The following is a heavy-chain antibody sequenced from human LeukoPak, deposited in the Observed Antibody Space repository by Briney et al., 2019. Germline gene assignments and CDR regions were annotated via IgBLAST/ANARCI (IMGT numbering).Heavy chain of an antibody. CDR1: GYSFTSYW. J-gene: IGHJ4*02. CDR2: IYPGDSDT. CDR3: ARVLRDCGSTSCYGTYYFDY. D-gene: IGHD2-2*01. V-gene: IGHV5-51*01. Sequence: GESLKISCKGSGYSFTSYWIGWVRQMPGKGLEWMGIIYPGDSDTRYSPSFQGQVTISADKSITTAFLQWSSLKASDTAMYFCARVLRDCGSTSCYGTYYFDYWGQGTLVTVSS.